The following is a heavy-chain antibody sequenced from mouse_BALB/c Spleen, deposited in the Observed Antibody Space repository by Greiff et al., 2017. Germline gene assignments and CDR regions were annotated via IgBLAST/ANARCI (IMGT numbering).Heavy chain of an antibody. CDR1: GFTFNTYA. D-gene: IGHD1-2*01. CDR3: VRLRLSYFDY. V-gene: IGHV10-1*02. J-gene: IGHJ2*01. CDR2: IRSKSNNYAT. Sequence: VRRVESGGGLLQPKGSLKLSCAASGFTFNTYAMNWVRQAPGKGLEWVARIRSKSNNYATYYADSVKDRFTISRDDSQSMLYLQMNNLKTEDTAMYYCVRLRLSYFDYWGQGTTLTVSS.